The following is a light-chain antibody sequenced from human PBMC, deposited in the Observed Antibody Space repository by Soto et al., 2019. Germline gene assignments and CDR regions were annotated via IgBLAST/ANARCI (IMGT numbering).Light chain of an antibody. CDR1: SGHSTYV. CDR2: VEGSGSY. V-gene: IGLV4-60*03. CDR3: ETCDGNSWV. J-gene: IGLJ3*02. Sequence: QSVLTQSSSASASLGSSVKLTCTLSSGHSTYVIAWHQQQSGKAPRYLMKVEGSGSYNKGSGVPDRFSGSSSGADRYLTISNLQSEDEADYYCETCDGNSWVFGGGTKLTVL.